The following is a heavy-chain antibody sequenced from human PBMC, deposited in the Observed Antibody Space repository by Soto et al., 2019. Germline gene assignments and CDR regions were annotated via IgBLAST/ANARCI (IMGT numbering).Heavy chain of an antibody. V-gene: IGHV1-69*01. D-gene: IGHD3-22*01. CDR2: ITPMFGKS. Sequence: QVQLVQSGPEVKKPGSSVKVSCKASGGTFSRYAINWVRQAPGQGLEWMGGITPMFGKSNYAQKFQGRVTITADESNSTGYMELRRLRSDDRAVYYCARDGALYDSSGYYFLYWGQGTLVAASS. CDR3: ARDGALYDSSGYYFLY. J-gene: IGHJ4*02. CDR1: GGTFSRYA.